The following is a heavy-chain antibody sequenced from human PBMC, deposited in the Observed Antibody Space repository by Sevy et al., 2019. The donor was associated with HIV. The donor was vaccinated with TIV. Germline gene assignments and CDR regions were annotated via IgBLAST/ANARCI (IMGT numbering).Heavy chain of an antibody. D-gene: IGHD1-26*01. CDR3: AKNPGVGSYYYMDV. CDR1: GFTFSSYA. J-gene: IGHJ6*03. V-gene: IGHV3-23*01. Sequence: GGSLRLSRAASGFTFSSYAMSWVRQAPGKGLEWVSSISGSGGSTYYADSLKGQFTISRDNSKNTLYLQVNSLRVEDTAVYYCAKNPGVGSYYYMDVWGKGTTVTVSS. CDR2: ISGSGGST.